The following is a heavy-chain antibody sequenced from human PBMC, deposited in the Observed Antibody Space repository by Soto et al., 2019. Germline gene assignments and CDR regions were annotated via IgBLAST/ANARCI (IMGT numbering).Heavy chain of an antibody. J-gene: IGHJ6*02. Sequence: ASVKVSCKASGYTFTGYYVHWVRQAPGQGLEWMGWINPNSGDTYLAQRFQGRVTMNRDTSIGTAYMELRGLTTDDTAEYYCAKGGAIVAAGTRVYLYNAMDVWGQGTTVTVSS. CDR1: GYTFTGYY. V-gene: IGHV1-2*02. CDR2: INPNSGDT. D-gene: IGHD1-26*01. CDR3: AKGGAIVAAGTRVYLYNAMDV.